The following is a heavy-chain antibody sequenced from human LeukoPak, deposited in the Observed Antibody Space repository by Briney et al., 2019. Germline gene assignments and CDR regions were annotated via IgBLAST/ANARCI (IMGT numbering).Heavy chain of an antibody. CDR2: IYYSGST. D-gene: IGHD1-26*01. Sequence: SGTLSLTCTVSGASITSYYWSWIRQPPGKGLEWIGYIYYSGSTTYKPSLKSRVTISVDTSKNQFSLKLSSVTAADTAVYYCARLSIVGATNFDYWGQGTLVTVSS. CDR3: ARLSIVGATNFDY. CDR1: GASITSYY. J-gene: IGHJ4*02. V-gene: IGHV4-59*08.